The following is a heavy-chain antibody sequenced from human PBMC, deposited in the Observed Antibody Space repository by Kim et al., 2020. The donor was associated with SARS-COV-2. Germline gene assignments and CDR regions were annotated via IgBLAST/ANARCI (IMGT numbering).Heavy chain of an antibody. CDR3: ARGSYGSGSPKH. Sequence: NYTPSLKSRVTISVDTSKNQFSLKLSSVTAADTAVYYCARGSYGSGSPKHWGQGTLVTVSS. D-gene: IGHD3-10*01. V-gene: IGHV4-34*01. J-gene: IGHJ4*02.